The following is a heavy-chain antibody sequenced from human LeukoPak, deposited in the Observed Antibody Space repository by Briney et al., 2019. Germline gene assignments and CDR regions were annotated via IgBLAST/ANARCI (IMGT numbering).Heavy chain of an antibody. Sequence: ASVKVSCKASGYTFTSYAMGWVRQAPGQGLEWMGWINANTGNPTYAQGFTGRFVFSLDTSVSTAYLQISSLKAEDTAVYYCARSIYGDYVDYWGQGTLVTVSS. V-gene: IGHV7-4-1*02. CDR2: INANTGNP. D-gene: IGHD4-17*01. CDR3: ARSIYGDYVDY. J-gene: IGHJ4*02. CDR1: GYTFTSYA.